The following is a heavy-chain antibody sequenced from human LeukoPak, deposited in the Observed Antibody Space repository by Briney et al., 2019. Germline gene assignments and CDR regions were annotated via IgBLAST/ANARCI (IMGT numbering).Heavy chain of an antibody. CDR1: GGSISSYY. J-gene: IGHJ3*02. CDR3: AIHYYYDSSAAFDI. D-gene: IGHD3-22*01. V-gene: IGHV4-59*08. Sequence: PSETLSLTCTVSGGSISSYYWSWIGQPPGQGLGWIGYIYYSGSTNYNPSLKSRVTISVDTSKNQFSLKLSSVTASDTAVYYCAIHYYYDSSAAFDIWGQGTMVTVSS. CDR2: IYYSGST.